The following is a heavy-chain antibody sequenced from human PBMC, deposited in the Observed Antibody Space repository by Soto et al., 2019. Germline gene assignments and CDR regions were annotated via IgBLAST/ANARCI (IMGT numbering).Heavy chain of an antibody. CDR1: RGSINNYY. CDR3: APLSVSLSGPYGIHV. D-gene: IGHD2-15*01. CDR2: VSYSGRT. Sequence: SETLSLTCTVSRGSINNYYWTLIRQPPGKGLEWIGYVSYSGRTNYNPSLKSRVNMFVDKSKNQFSVRLNSVTAADTAVYYCAPLSVSLSGPYGIHVWGQGTTVTVSS. V-gene: IGHV4-59*04. J-gene: IGHJ6*02.